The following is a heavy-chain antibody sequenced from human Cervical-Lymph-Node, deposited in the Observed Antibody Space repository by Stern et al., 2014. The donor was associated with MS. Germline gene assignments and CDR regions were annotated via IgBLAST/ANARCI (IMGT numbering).Heavy chain of an antibody. CDR2: MNPNNGNT. Sequence: VQLVESGSEVRTPGASVKVSCQASGYSFINYDIFWVRQATGKGLEWMGWMNPNNGNTGHAQKFKGRVTMTRNTSISTAYMELSSLRSDDTAVYYCVRGGFSYGYGLDAWGQGTAVTVSS. J-gene: IGHJ6*02. V-gene: IGHV1-8*01. D-gene: IGHD5-18*01. CDR1: GYSFINYD. CDR3: VRGGFSYGYGLDA.